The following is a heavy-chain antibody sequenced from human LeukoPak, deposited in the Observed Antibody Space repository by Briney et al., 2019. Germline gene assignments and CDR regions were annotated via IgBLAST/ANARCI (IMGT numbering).Heavy chain of an antibody. CDR3: AKEKSTSNIDY. J-gene: IGHJ4*02. Sequence: GGSLRLSCAASGFTFSTYGMHWVRQAPGKGLEWVAVISYGGGTTYYADSVKGRFTISRDNSKNTLYLQMNSLSPEDTAIFYCAKEKSTSNIDYWGQGTLVTVSS. V-gene: IGHV3-30*18. CDR1: GFTFSTYG. CDR2: ISYGGGTT. D-gene: IGHD2-2*01.